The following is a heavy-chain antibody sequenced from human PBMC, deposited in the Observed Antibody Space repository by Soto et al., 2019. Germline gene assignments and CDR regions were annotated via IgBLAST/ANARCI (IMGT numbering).Heavy chain of an antibody. J-gene: IGHJ3*02. CDR2: IAVGSGNT. Sequence: SVKVSCKASGFTFTSSAVQWVRQARGQRLEWIGWIAVGSGNTNYAQKFQERVTITRDMSTSTAYMELSSLRSEDTAVYYCAADHPGDRDAFDIWGQGTMVTVSS. V-gene: IGHV1-58*01. CDR1: GFTFTSSA. D-gene: IGHD2-21*02. CDR3: AADHPGDRDAFDI.